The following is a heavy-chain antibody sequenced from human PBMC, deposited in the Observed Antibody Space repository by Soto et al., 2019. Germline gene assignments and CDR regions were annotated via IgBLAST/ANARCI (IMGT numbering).Heavy chain of an antibody. V-gene: IGHV4-34*01. Sequence: QVQLQQWGAGLLKPSETLSLTCAVYGGSFSGYYWSWIRQPPGKGLEWIGEINHSGSTNYNPSLKSRVTISVATSKYQFSMKLSYVTAADKAVYYCARKYYDSSGYYPADYYFDYWGQGTLVTVSS. CDR3: ARKYYDSSGYYPADYYFDY. D-gene: IGHD3-22*01. CDR2: INHSGST. J-gene: IGHJ4*02. CDR1: GGSFSGYY.